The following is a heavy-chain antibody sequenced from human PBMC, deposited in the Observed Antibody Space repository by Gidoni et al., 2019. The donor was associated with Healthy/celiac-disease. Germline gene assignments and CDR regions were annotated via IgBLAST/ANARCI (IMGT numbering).Heavy chain of an antibody. Sequence: QVQLVQSGAEVKKPGSSVKVSCKASGGTFSSYAISWVRQAPGQGLEWMGGIIPIFGTANYAQKFQGRVTITADESTSTAYMELSSLRSEDTAVYYCARDARESGYSYGTQPETYNWFDPWGQGTLVTVSS. CDR1: GGTFSSYA. D-gene: IGHD5-18*01. CDR3: ARDARESGYSYGTQPETYNWFDP. V-gene: IGHV1-69*01. J-gene: IGHJ5*02. CDR2: IIPIFGTA.